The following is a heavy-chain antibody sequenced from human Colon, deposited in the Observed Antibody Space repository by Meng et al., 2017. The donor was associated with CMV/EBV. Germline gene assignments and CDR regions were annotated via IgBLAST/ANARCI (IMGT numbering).Heavy chain of an antibody. V-gene: IGHV5-51*01. Sequence: GESLKISCKGSGSSFTSYWIGWVRQMPGKGLEWMGIIYPGDSDTRYSPSFQGQVTISADKSISTAYLQWSSLKASDTAMYYCARRMEQRHYYYYYGMDVWGQGTTVTVSS. J-gene: IGHJ6*02. D-gene: IGHD1/OR15-1a*01. CDR1: GSSFTSYW. CDR2: IYPGDSDT. CDR3: ARRMEQRHYYYYYGMDV.